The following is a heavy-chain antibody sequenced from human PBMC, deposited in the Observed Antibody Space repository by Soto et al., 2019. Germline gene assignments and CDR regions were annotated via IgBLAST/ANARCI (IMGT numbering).Heavy chain of an antibody. D-gene: IGHD6-25*01. CDR3: ARVAAGGFDY. J-gene: IGHJ4*02. Sequence: SETLSLTCTVSGGSMSSGEYYWSWIRQPPGKGLEWIGYIYYSGSTYYNPSLKSRVTISVDTSKNQFSLKLSSVTAADTAVYYCARVAAGGFDYWGQGTLVTVSS. V-gene: IGHV4-30-4*01. CDR1: GGSMSSGEYY. CDR2: IYYSGST.